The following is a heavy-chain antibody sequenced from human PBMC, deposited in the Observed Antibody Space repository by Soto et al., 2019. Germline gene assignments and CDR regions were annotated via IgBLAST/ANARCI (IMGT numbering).Heavy chain of an antibody. CDR1: GGTFRSYA. Sequence: QVQLVQSGAEVKKPGSSVKVSCRASGGTFRSYAISWVRQAPGHGREGVGGFIPIFGTAHYAKKFRGRVTITADESRSTAYMELSSLRSEDTAVYYCATPLTVVPAAMQSYNYYYGMDVWGQGTTVTVSS. CDR3: ATPLTVVPAAMQSYNYYYGMDV. V-gene: IGHV1-69*01. CDR2: FIPIFGTA. J-gene: IGHJ6*02. D-gene: IGHD2-2*01.